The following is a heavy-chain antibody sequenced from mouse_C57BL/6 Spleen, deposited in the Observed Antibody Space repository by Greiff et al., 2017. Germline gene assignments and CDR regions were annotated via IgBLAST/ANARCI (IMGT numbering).Heavy chain of an antibody. V-gene: IGHV1-52*01. D-gene: IGHD3-2*02. Sequence: VKLQQPGAELVRPGSSVKLSCKASGYTFTSYWMHWVKQRPIQGLEWIGNIDPSDSETHYNQKFKDKATLTVDKSSSTAYMQLSSLTSEDSAVYYCARGGPAQESWFADWGQGTLVTVSA. J-gene: IGHJ3*01. CDR1: GYTFTSYW. CDR3: ARGGPAQESWFAD. CDR2: IDPSDSET.